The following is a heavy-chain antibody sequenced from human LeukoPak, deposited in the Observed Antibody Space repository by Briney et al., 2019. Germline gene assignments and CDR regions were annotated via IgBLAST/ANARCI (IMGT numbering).Heavy chain of an antibody. D-gene: IGHD6-6*01. CDR2: IFTSGST. CDR1: GGSIRTGSYY. Sequence: SETLSLTCTVSGGSIRTGSYYWSWIRQPAGKELQWIGRIFTSGSTNCNPSLKSRVTISVDTSKNQFSLKLSSVTAAGTAVYYCARDSSSPRVKYFQHWGQGTLVTVSS. CDR3: ARDSSSPRVKYFQH. V-gene: IGHV4-61*02. J-gene: IGHJ1*01.